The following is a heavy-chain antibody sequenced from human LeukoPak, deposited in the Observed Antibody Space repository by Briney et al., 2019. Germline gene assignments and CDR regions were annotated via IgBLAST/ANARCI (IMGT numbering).Heavy chain of an antibody. CDR2: IWSIGSNK. V-gene: IGHV3-33*01. D-gene: IGHD6-6*01. CDR3: ARGVYSSSSGVPYGY. CDR1: GFTFSSYG. Sequence: GGSLRLSCAASGFTFSSYGMHWVRQAPGKGLEWVALIWSIGSNKYYADSVKGRFTISRENSKKTLYLQMNSGRAEATAVYYCARGVYSSSSGVPYGYWGQGTLVTVSS. J-gene: IGHJ4*02.